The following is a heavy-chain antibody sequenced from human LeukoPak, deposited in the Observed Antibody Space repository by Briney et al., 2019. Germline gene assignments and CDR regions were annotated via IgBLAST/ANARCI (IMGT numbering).Heavy chain of an antibody. CDR1: GYSFTTYM. V-gene: IGHV5-51*01. J-gene: IGHJ4*02. CDR3: ARQHGSGSYYSRAIDY. Sequence: GESLNISCAASGYSFTTYMIGWVRQMPGKGLGWIWIIYPGDSDTRYTPSFQGQVTISADKSISTAYLQWSSLKASDTAMYYCARQHGSGSYYSRAIDYWGQGTLVTVSS. D-gene: IGHD3-10*01. CDR2: IYPGDSDT.